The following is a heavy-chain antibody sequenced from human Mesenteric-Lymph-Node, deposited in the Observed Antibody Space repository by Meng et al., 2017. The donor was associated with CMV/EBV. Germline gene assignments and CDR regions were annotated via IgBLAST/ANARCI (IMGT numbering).Heavy chain of an antibody. CDR3: AKALSGGWGSGSYYDY. CDR2: IRYDGSNK. D-gene: IGHD3-10*01. V-gene: IGHV3-30*02. J-gene: IGHJ4*02. Sequence: GESLKISCAASGFTFSSYGMHWVRQAPGKGLEWVAFIRYDGSNKYYADSGKGRFTISRDNSKNTLYLHMTSLGAEDTAVYYCAKALSGGWGSGSYYDYWGQGTLVTVSS. CDR1: GFTFSSYG.